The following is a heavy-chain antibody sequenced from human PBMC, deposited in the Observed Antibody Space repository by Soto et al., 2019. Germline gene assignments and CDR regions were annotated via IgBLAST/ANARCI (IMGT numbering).Heavy chain of an antibody. CDR1: GYSFTSYW. D-gene: IGHD2-15*01. V-gene: IGHV5-51*01. CDR3: ARQGCSGGSCYYYYGMDV. Sequence: GESLKISCKGSGYSFTSYWIGWVSQMPGKGLEWMGIIYPGDSDTRYSPSFQGQVTISADKSISTAYLQWSSLKASDTAMYYCARQGCSGGSCYYYYGMDVWGQGTTVTVSS. J-gene: IGHJ6*02. CDR2: IYPGDSDT.